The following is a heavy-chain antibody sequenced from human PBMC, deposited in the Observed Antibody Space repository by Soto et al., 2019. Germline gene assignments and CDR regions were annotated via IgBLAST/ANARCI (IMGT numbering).Heavy chain of an antibody. CDR1: GDSVSSNSAA. J-gene: IGHJ6*03. Sequence: QVQLQEAGPGLVKPSQTLSLTCVISGDSVSSNSAAWNWIRLSPSIGLEWLARTYYRSRWYNDYAVSVRSRITVHPDTSKHQFSLQLTSVTPEDTAVYYCAGTTSHHWLYMDVWGKGATVTVSS. D-gene: IGHD1-7*01. V-gene: IGHV6-1*01. CDR2: TYYRSRWYN. CDR3: AGTTSHHWLYMDV.